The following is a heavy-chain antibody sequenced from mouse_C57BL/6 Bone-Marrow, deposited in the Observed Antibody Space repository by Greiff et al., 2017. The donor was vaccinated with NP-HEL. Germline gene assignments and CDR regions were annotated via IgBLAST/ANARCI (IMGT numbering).Heavy chain of an antibody. CDR1: GYTFTDYY. V-gene: IGHV1-26*01. J-gene: IGHJ2*01. D-gene: IGHD2-1*01. Sequence: VQLQQPGPELVKPGASVKISCKASGYTFTDYYMNWVKQSHGKSLEWIGDINPNNGGTSYNQKFKGKATLTVDKSSSTAYMELRSLTSEDSAVYYCARWGGKASFDYWGQGTTLTVSS. CDR2: INPNNGGT. CDR3: ARWGGKASFDY.